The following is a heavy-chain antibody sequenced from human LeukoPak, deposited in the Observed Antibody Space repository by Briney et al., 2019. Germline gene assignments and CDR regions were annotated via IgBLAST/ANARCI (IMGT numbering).Heavy chain of an antibody. CDR2: IYSTGST. V-gene: IGHV4-61*02. D-gene: IGHD3-10*02. Sequence: YPSETLSLTCTVSGGSISSGGYYWSWIRQPAGKGLEYIGRIYSTGSTNYNPSLRSRVTISVDTSKNHFSLKLSSVTAADTALYYCARAHQGAMFYDNWGQGTLVTVSS. CDR1: GGSISSGGYY. J-gene: IGHJ4*02. CDR3: ARAHQGAMFYDN.